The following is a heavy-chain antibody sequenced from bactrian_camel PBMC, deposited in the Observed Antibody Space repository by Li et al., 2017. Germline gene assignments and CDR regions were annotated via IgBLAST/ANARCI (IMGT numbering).Heavy chain of an antibody. CDR3: ATGEGLDCSGAYCSLHY. V-gene: IGHV3S1*01. J-gene: IGHJ4*01. CDR2: IDTGDGST. D-gene: IGHD3*01. CDR1: GNSNSAFC. Sequence: HVQLVESGGGSVQAGGSLRLSCVDSGNSNSAFCMGWFRQTPGNEREGVAAIDTGDGSTYYLNSVEGRFTISRDNAKNMVYLDMNSLRPEDTAVYYCATGEGLDCSGAYCSLHYWGQGTQVTVS.